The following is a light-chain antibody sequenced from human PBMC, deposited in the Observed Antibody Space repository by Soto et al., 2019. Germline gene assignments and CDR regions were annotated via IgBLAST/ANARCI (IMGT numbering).Light chain of an antibody. CDR2: GAF. V-gene: IGKV3-15*01. CDR3: QQYNDWPRT. J-gene: IGKJ1*01. Sequence: ESVLTQSPGTLSLSPGERATVXXRASQSVVSNYLAWYQQKPGQAPSIXIYGAFTRATGIPARFSGTGAGTDFTLTISSLQSEDFALYYCQQYNDWPRTCGQGTKVEIK. CDR1: QSVVSN.